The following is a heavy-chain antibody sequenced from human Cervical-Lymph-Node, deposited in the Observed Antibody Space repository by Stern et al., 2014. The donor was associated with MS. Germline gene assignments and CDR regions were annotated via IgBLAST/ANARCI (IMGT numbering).Heavy chain of an antibody. V-gene: IGHV7-4-1*02. CDR3: ARGPFPDVERVDP. D-gene: IGHD1-1*01. Sequence: QVQLVQSGSELKKPGASVKVSCKASGYTFTNYPMNWVRQAPGQGLEWVGWINTNAGIPTYAQGLTGRFVFSLDTSVSTAYLQISNLKAEDTALYYCARGPFPDVERVDPWGQGTLVTVSS. CDR2: INTNAGIP. J-gene: IGHJ5*02. CDR1: GYTFTNYP.